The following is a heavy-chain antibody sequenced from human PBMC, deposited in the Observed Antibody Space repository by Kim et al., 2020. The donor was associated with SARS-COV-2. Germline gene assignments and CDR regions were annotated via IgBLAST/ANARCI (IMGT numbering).Heavy chain of an antibody. CDR2: FDPEDGET. CDR1: GYTLTELS. D-gene: IGHD3-9*01. V-gene: IGHV1-24*01. J-gene: IGHJ4*02. CDR3: ATSPLDDDILTGYPDY. Sequence: ASVKVSCKVSGYTLTELSMHWVRQAPGKGLEWMGGFDPEDGETIYAQKFQGRVTMTEDTSTDTAYMELSSLRSEDTAVYYCATSPLDDDILTGYPDYWGQGTLVTVSS.